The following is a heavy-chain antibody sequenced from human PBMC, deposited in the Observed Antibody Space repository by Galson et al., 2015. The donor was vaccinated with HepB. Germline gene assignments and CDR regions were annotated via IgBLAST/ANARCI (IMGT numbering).Heavy chain of an antibody. V-gene: IGHV1-69*13. D-gene: IGHD1-26*01. J-gene: IGHJ6*02. CDR3: ARDGRYSGSYFELYYYYGMDV. CDR2: IIPIFGTA. CDR1: GGTFSSYA. Sequence: SVKVSCKASGGTFSSYAISWVRQAPGQGLEWMGGIIPIFGTANYAQKFQGRVTITADESTSTAYMELSSLRSEDTAVYYCARDGRYSGSYFELYYYYGMDVWGQGTTVTVSS.